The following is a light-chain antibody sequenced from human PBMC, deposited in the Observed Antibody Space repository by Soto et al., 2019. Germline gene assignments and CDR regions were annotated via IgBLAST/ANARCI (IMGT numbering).Light chain of an antibody. CDR2: KAS. Sequence: DLQMTQSPSTLSASVGDRVTITCRASQSISYWLAWYQQKPGKAPKVLMYKASSLESGVPSRFSGSGSGTEFTLTISSLQPDDFATYYCQQYQSFPYTFGQGTNLEIK. CDR1: QSISYW. J-gene: IGKJ2*01. V-gene: IGKV1-5*03. CDR3: QQYQSFPYT.